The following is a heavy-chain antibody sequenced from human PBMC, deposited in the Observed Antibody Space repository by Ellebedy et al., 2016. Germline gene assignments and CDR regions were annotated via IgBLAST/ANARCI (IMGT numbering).Heavy chain of an antibody. CDR2: ISSSSSYI. D-gene: IGHD1-26*01. CDR3: ARAGSYGDAFDI. J-gene: IGHJ3*02. V-gene: IGHV3-21*01. CDR1: GFTFSSYS. Sequence: GESLKISCAASGFTFSSYSMNWVRQAPGKGLEWVSSISSSSSYIYYADSVKGRFTISRDNAKNSLYLQMNSLRAEDTAVYYCARAGSYGDAFDIWGQGTMVTVSS.